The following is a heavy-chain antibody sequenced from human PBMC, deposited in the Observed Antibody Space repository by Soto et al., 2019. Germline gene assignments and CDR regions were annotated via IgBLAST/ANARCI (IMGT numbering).Heavy chain of an antibody. CDR3: VRYCSTTLCNGVATRTFDY. CDR2: ISTSGSTV. V-gene: IGHV3-48*03. Sequence: PGGSLRLSCAASRFTFSTYEMNWVRQAPGKGLEWVSYISTSGSTVYYAGSVKGRFTISRDNTRNSLYLQMNSLRDEDTALYYCVRYCSTTLCNGVATRTFDYWGQGTLGTVSS. CDR1: RFTFSTYE. D-gene: IGHD2-2*01. J-gene: IGHJ4*02.